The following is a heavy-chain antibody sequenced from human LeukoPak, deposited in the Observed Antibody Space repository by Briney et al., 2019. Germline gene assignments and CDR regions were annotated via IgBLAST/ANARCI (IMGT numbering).Heavy chain of an antibody. CDR2: INPNSGGT. CDR3: ARVYDSSGHYPIDY. D-gene: IGHD3-22*01. CDR1: GYTFTGYY. V-gene: IGHV1-2*02. Sequence: GASVKVSCKASGYTFTGYYMYWVRQAPGQGLEWTGWINPNSGGTNFARKFQGRVTITRNTSISTAYMELSSLRSEDTAVYYCARVYDSSGHYPIDYWGQGTLVTVSS. J-gene: IGHJ4*02.